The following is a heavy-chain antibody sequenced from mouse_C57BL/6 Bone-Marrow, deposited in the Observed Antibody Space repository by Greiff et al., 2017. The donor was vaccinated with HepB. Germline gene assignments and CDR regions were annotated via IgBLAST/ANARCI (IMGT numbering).Heavy chain of an antibody. Sequence: VEPGASVKMSCKASGYTFTDYYMNWVKQSHGKSLEWIGVINPYNGGTSYNQKFKGKATLTVDKSSSTAYMELNSLTSEDSAVYYCARFPSDYWGQGTTLTVSS. CDR1: GYTFTDYY. CDR2: INPYNGGT. V-gene: IGHV1-19*01. CDR3: ARFPSDY. J-gene: IGHJ2*01.